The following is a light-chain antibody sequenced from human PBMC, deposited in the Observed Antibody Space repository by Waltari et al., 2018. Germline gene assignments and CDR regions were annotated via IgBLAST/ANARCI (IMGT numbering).Light chain of an antibody. J-gene: IGLJ2*01. CDR1: TTNL. CDR2: DVT. Sequence: QSALTQPASVSGSPGQSIPITCTGPTTNLVPWYQLPPGNPPRLILSDVTYRPSGVPSRFSGSKSGDTASLTISGVQAEDEAHYYCSSFTSLRSVIFGGGTTLTVL. CDR3: SSFTSLRSVI. V-gene: IGLV2-14*01.